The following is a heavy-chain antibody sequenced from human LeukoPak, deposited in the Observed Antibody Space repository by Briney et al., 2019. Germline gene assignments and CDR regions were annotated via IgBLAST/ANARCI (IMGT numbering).Heavy chain of an antibody. V-gene: IGHV7-4-1*02. Sequence: VASVKVSCKASGYTFTSYAMNWVRQAPGQGLEWMGWINTNTGNPTYAQGFTGRFVFSLDTSVSTAYLQISSLRAEDTAVYYCARGSYCDSWSGYLAKSVFDYWGQGTLVTVSS. D-gene: IGHD3-3*01. CDR3: ARGSYCDSWSGYLAKSVFDY. CDR1: GYTFTSYA. J-gene: IGHJ4*02. CDR2: INTNTGNP.